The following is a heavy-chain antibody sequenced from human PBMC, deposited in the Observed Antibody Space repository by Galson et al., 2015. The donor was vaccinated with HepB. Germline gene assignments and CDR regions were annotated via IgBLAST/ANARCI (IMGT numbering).Heavy chain of an antibody. D-gene: IGHD3-16*01. CDR3: VRGRGGD. Sequence: SLRLSCAASGFIFSGDFMSWVRQAPGKGLEWVSGISGSAVRTYYVGSVKGRFTISRDNSKNTLYLQMNSLRAEDTALYYCVRGRGGDWGQGTLVTVSS. CDR2: ISGSAVRT. CDR1: GFIFSGDF. V-gene: IGHV3-23*01. J-gene: IGHJ4*02.